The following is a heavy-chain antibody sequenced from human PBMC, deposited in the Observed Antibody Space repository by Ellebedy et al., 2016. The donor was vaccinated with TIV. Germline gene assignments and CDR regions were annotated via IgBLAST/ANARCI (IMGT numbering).Heavy chain of an antibody. V-gene: IGHV3-53*05. CDR3: ARDRYADYGYYYAMDV. D-gene: IGHD3-10*01. CDR1: GFTVGSNY. CDR2: IDTGGRT. J-gene: IGHJ6*02. Sequence: PGGSLRLSCAASGFTVGSNYMSWVRQAPGKGLEWVSVIDTGGRTYFADSVKGRFTISRDSSKNTLYLQMSSLRAEDTAVYYCARDRYADYGYYYAMDVWGQGTTVTVS.